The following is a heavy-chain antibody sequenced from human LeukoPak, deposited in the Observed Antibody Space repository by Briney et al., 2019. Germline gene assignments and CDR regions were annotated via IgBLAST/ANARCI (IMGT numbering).Heavy chain of an antibody. D-gene: IGHD3-22*01. J-gene: IGHJ4*02. CDR2: MNPNSGNT. Sequence: ASVKVSCKASGYTFTSYDINWVRPATGQGLEWMGWMNPNSGNTGYAQKFQGRVTITRNTSISTAYMELSSLRSEDTAVYYCARVLGGGRYDSSGYYPDYWGQGTLVTVSS. CDR3: ARVLGGGRYDSSGYYPDY. CDR1: GYTFTSYD. V-gene: IGHV1-8*03.